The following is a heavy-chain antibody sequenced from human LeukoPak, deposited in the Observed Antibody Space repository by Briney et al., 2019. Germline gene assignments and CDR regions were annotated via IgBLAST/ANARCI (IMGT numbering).Heavy chain of an antibody. Sequence: GGSLRLSWAASGFTCSTYAMNWGRQAAGEGLEGVAYISSRRGNAIYYADSVRGRFTISRDDAKNSLFLQRHSLRVEDTPVYYCATEGAGLDPRWSTAFDVWGQGTMVPVSS. V-gene: IGHV3-48*04. CDR1: GFTCSTYA. CDR2: ISSRRGNAI. CDR3: ATEGAGLDPRWSTAFDV. D-gene: IGHD2-8*01. J-gene: IGHJ3*01.